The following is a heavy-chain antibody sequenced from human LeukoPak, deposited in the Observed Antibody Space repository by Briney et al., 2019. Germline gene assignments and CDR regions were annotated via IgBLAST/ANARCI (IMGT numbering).Heavy chain of an antibody. CDR1: GGSISNYY. CDR3: AKCITSAGTYWFDP. V-gene: IGHV4-59*01. J-gene: IGHJ5*02. CDR2: IYYTGNT. D-gene: IGHD6-13*01. Sequence: PSETLSLTCTVSGGSISNYYWSWIRQSPGKGLEWIGYIYYTGNTNYNPSLESRVIISVDTSKNQFSLKLSSVTAADTAVYYCAKCITSAGTYWFDPWGQGTLVTVSS.